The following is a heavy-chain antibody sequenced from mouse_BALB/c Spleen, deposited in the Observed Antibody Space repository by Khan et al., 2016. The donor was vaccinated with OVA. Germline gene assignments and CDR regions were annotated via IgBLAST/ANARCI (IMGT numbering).Heavy chain of an antibody. J-gene: IGHJ4*01. D-gene: IGHD2-10*01. V-gene: IGHV2-6-1*01. Sequence: VKLLESGPGLVAPSQSLSITCTISGFSLTNYGVHWVRQPPGKGLVWLVVIWSDGSTTYNSALKSRLTISKDNSKSQVFLKMNSLQTDDTAVYFCARQPYYHYNIMDYWGQGTSVTVSS. CDR1: GFSLTNYG. CDR2: IWSDGST. CDR3: ARQPYYHYNIMDY.